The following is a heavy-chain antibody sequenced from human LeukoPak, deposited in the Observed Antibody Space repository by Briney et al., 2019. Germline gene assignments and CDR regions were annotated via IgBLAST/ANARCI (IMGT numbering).Heavy chain of an antibody. J-gene: IGHJ4*02. Sequence: PSGGSLRLSCAASGFTFSSYWMHWVRQTPGKGLVWVSRINSDGSSTSYADSVKGRFTISRDNAKNTVYLQMNSLRAEDTAVYYCASKRWLQSSFDYWGQGTLVTVSS. D-gene: IGHD5-24*01. V-gene: IGHV3-74*01. CDR2: INSDGSST. CDR3: ASKRWLQSSFDY. CDR1: GFTFSSYW.